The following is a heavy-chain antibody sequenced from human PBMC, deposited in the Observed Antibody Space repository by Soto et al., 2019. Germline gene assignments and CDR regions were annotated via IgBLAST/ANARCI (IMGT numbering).Heavy chain of an antibody. V-gene: IGHV3-7*01. Sequence: PGGSLRLSCAASGFTFSSYWMSWVRQAPGKGLEWVANIKQDGSEKYYVDSVKGRFTISRDNAKNSLYLQMNSLRAEDTAVYYCARVSRGKWLAPEYYFDYWGQGTLVTVSS. CDR2: IKQDGSEK. D-gene: IGHD6-19*01. CDR1: GFTFSSYW. CDR3: ARVSRGKWLAPEYYFDY. J-gene: IGHJ4*02.